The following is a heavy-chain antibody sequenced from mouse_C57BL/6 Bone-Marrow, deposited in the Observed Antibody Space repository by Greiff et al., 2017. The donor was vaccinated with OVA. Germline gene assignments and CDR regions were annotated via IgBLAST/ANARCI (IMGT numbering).Heavy chain of an antibody. V-gene: IGHV1-20*01. CDR3: ARRYYSDY. Sequence: VHVKQSGPELVKPGDSVKISCKASGYSFTGYFMNWVMQSHGKSLEWIGRINPYNGDTFSNQKFKGKATLTVDKSSSTAHMELRSLTSEDSAGYYCARRYYSDYWGQGTTLTVSA. CDR1: GYSFTGYF. CDR2: INPYNGDT. J-gene: IGHJ2*01.